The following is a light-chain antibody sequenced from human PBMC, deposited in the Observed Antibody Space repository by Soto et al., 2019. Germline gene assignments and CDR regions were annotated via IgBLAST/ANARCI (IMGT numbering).Light chain of an antibody. V-gene: IGKV3-20*01. CDR2: GAS. Sequence: EIVLTQSPGTLSLSPGERATLSCRASQSVSSSYLAWYQQKPGQAPRLLIYGASSRATGIPDRFSGSGSGTDFTLTISRLEPEDFAVYYCQHYIHWPLTFGGGTKVEIK. J-gene: IGKJ4*01. CDR1: QSVSSSY. CDR3: QHYIHWPLT.